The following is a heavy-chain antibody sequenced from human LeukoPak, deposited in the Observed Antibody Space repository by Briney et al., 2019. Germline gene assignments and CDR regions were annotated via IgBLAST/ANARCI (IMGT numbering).Heavy chain of an antibody. J-gene: IGHJ4*02. CDR1: GFTFSNYW. V-gene: IGHV3-7*04. CDR2: IKEDGSEK. Sequence: PGGSLRLSCEASGFTFSNYWMTWVRQAPGKGLEWLANIKEDGSEKYYADSVKGRFTISRDNAKNSLYLQMSYLRAEDSAVHYCARDYDGVRDHWWGQGTLVTVSS. D-gene: IGHD2-8*01. CDR3: ARDYDGVRDHW.